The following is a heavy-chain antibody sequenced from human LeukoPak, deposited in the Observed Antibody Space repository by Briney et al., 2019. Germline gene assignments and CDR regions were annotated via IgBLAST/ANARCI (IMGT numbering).Heavy chain of an antibody. V-gene: IGHV3-48*01. CDR3: ARSQTGGTFDY. D-gene: IGHD1-26*01. J-gene: IGHJ4*02. Sequence: GGSLRLSCAASGFTFSTYSMKWVRQAPGKGLEWVSYISDSSAMYYADSVRGRFTISRENDKNSLFLQMNSLRAEDTAVYYCARSQTGGTFDYWGQGALVTVSS. CDR1: GFTFSTYS. CDR2: ISDSSAM.